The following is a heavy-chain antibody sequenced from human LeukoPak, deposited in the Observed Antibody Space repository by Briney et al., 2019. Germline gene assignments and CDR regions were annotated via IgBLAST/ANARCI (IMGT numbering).Heavy chain of an antibody. CDR2: ISGSGTST. CDR1: EFTFSSYA. D-gene: IGHD3-22*01. V-gene: IGHV3-23*01. CDR3: AKTGDYYDGDDY. Sequence: GGSLRLSCAASEFTFSSYALSWVRQAPGKGLEWVSAISGSGTSTYYADSVKGRFTISRDNSKNTLYLQMNSLRAEDTAVYYCAKTGDYYDGDDYWGQGTLVTVSS. J-gene: IGHJ4*02.